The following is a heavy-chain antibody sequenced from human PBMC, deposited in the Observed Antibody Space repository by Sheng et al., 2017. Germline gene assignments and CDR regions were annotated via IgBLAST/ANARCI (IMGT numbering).Heavy chain of an antibody. CDR1: GFTFSSYG. D-gene: IGHD3-10*01. J-gene: IGHJ4*02. Sequence: QVQLVESGGGVVQPGGSLRLSCAASGFTFSSYGMHWVRQAPGKGLEWVAFIRYDGSNKYYADSVKGRFTISRDNSKNTLYLQMNSLRAEDTAVYYCAKDERVWFRELLPYPASPLDYWGQGTLVTVSS. V-gene: IGHV3-30*02. CDR3: AKDERVWFRELLPYPASPLDY. CDR2: IRYDGSNK.